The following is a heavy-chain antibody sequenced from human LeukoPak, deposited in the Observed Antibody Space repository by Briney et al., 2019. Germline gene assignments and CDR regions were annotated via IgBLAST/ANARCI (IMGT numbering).Heavy chain of an antibody. CDR3: AIDVGELLTF. CDR1: GYTLTELS. J-gene: IGHJ4*02. D-gene: IGHD3-16*01. CDR2: VDPEDGEI. Sequence: AASVKVSCKVSGYTLTELSMHWVRQAPGKGLEWMGGVDPEDGEIIYAQKFQGRVTMTEDTSTDTAYMDLSSLRSEDTAVYYCAIDVGELLTFWGQGTLVTVSS. V-gene: IGHV1-24*01.